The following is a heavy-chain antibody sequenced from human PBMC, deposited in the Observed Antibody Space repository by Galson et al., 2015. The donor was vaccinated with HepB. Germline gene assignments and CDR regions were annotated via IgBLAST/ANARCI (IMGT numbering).Heavy chain of an antibody. CDR2: ISGSGGNT. J-gene: IGHJ4*02. V-gene: IGHV3-23*01. D-gene: IGHD6-19*01. CDR3: AKSPSYSRGWNSFDY. Sequence: SLRLSCAASGFTFSSYAMSWVRQAPGKGLEWVSAISGSGGNTHYADSVKGRFTISRDNFKNTLSLQMNSLRAEDTAVYYCAKSPSYSRGWNSFDYWGQGTLVTVSS. CDR1: GFTFSSYA.